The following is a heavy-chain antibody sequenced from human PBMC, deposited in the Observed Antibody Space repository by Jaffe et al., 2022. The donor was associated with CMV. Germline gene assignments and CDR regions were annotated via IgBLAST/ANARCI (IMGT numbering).Heavy chain of an antibody. V-gene: IGHV1-3*01. D-gene: IGHD2-21*02. CDR2: INAGNGNT. CDR1: GYTFTSYA. CDR3: ARTYCGGDCYSGFGW. Sequence: QVQLVQSGAEVKKPGASVKVSCKASGYTFTSYAMHWVRQAPGQRLEWMGWINAGNGNTKYSQKFQGRVTITRDTSASTAYMELSSLRSEDTAVYYCARTYCGGDCYSGFGWWGQGTLVTVSS. J-gene: IGHJ4*02.